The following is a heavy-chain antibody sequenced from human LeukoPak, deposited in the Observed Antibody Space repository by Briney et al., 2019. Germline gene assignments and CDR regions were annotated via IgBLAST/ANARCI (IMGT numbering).Heavy chain of an antibody. CDR1: GYTFTSYD. V-gene: IGHV1-8*01. J-gene: IGHJ6*03. CDR3: ARGQVTMVRGVIILTPYYYMDV. D-gene: IGHD3-10*01. CDR2: MNPNSGNT. Sequence: ASVKVSCKASGYTFTSYDINWVRQATGQGLEWMGWMNPNSGNTGYAQKFQGRVTMTRNTSISTAYMELSSLRSEDTAVYYCARGQVTMVRGVIILTPYYYMDVWGKGTTVTVSS.